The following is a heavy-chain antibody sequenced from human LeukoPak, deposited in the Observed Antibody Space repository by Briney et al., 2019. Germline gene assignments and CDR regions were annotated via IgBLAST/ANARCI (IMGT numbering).Heavy chain of an antibody. CDR2: INHSGST. Sequence: SETLSLTCAVYGGSFSGYYWSWIRQPPGKGLEWIGEINHSGSTNYNPSLKSRVTISVDTSKNQFSLKLSSVTAADRAVYYCARDKIAAVGTLYNWFDPWGKGPLVTVSS. V-gene: IGHV4-34*01. CDR1: GGSFSGYY. CDR3: ARDKIAAVGTLYNWFDP. D-gene: IGHD6-13*01. J-gene: IGHJ5*02.